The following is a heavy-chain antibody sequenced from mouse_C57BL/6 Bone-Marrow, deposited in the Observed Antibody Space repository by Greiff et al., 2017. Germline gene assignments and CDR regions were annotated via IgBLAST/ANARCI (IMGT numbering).Heavy chain of an antibody. CDR3: ARDPSMDY. Sequence: EVKLVESGGGLVKPGGSLKLSCAASGFTFSSYAMSWVRQTPEKRLEWVATISDGGSYTYYPENVKGRFTISRDNAKNNLYLQMSHLKSEDTAMYYCARDPSMDYWGQGTSVTVSS. CDR1: GFTFSSYA. J-gene: IGHJ4*01. V-gene: IGHV5-4*01. CDR2: ISDGGSYT.